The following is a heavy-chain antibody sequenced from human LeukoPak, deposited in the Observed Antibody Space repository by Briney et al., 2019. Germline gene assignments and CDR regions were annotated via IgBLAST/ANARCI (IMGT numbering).Heavy chain of an antibody. CDR2: IYSGGST. Sequence: GGSLRLSCAASGFTVSSNYMSWVRQAPGKGLEWVSVIYSGGSTYYADSVKGRFTISRDNSKNTLYLQMNSLRAEDTAVYYYARFLGYGGDYFDYWGQGTLVTVSS. CDR3: ARFLGYGGDYFDY. J-gene: IGHJ4*02. V-gene: IGHV3-53*01. D-gene: IGHD4-23*01. CDR1: GFTVSSNY.